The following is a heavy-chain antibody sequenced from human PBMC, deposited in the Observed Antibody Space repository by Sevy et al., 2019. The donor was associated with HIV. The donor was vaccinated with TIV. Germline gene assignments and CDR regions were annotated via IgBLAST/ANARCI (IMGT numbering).Heavy chain of an antibody. Sequence: ASVKVSCKASGYTFTSYGISWVRQAPGQGLEWMGWISAYNGNTNYAQKLQGRVTMTTDTSTSTAYMELRSLRSDDTAGFYCARDRTPYYYGSGSYYNYYGMDVWGQGTTVTVSS. CDR1: GYTFTSYG. CDR2: ISAYNGNT. J-gene: IGHJ6*02. CDR3: ARDRTPYYYGSGSYYNYYGMDV. D-gene: IGHD3-10*01. V-gene: IGHV1-18*01.